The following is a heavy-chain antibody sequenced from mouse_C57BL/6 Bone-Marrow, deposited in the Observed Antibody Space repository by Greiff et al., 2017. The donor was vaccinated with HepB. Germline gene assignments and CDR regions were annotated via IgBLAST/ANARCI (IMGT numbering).Heavy chain of an antibody. CDR3: ARHYYGSFNFDY. Sequence: VQLQQSGPVLVKPGASVKMSCKASGYTFTDYYMNWVKQSHGKSLEWIGVINPYNGGTSYNQKFKGKATLTVDKSSSTAYMELNSLTSEDSAVYYCARHYYGSFNFDYWGQGTTLTVSS. J-gene: IGHJ2*01. CDR1: GYTFTDYY. V-gene: IGHV1-19*01. D-gene: IGHD1-1*01. CDR2: INPYNGGT.